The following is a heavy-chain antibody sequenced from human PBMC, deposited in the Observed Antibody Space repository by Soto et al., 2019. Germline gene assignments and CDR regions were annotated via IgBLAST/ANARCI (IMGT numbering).Heavy chain of an antibody. J-gene: IGHJ4*02. D-gene: IGHD3-10*01. CDR3: PRGAPRPPDVPTYLHF. Sequence: PSETLSLTCSVSVDSMTSGGYYWSWVRHHPGKGLEWVGSIYYTGNTYFNPSLKSRITVSMDTSKNEFSLKLTSVTSADTAVYFCPRGAPRPPDVPTYLHFWGQGTLVTVSS. CDR1: VDSMTSGGYY. CDR2: IYYTGNT. V-gene: IGHV4-31*03.